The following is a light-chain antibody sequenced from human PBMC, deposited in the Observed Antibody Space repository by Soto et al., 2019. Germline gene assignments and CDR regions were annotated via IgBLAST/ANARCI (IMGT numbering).Light chain of an antibody. CDR3: SSYTSSSTLWV. V-gene: IGLV2-14*01. Sequence: QSVLTQPASVSGSPGPSFTISCTGSSSDVGGYNYVSWYQQHPGKAPKLMVYEVSNRPSGVSNRFSGSKSGNTASLTISGLQAEDEADYYCSSYTSSSTLWVFGGGTKLTVL. CDR1: SSDVGGYNY. CDR2: EVS. J-gene: IGLJ3*02.